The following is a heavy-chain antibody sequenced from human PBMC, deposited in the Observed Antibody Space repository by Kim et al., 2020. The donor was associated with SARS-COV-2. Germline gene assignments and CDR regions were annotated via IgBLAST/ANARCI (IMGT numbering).Heavy chain of an antibody. CDR3: ARGAYYDSSGSRDAFNV. Sequence: SETLSLTCTVSGDSINSGSYCWSWIRQPAGKGLEWVGRICTTGSTNYNPSPKSRVTILVDTSKNQFSLRLNSVTAADTAAYYCARGAYYDSSGSRDAFNVWGQGTMVIVSS. V-gene: IGHV4-61*02. D-gene: IGHD3-22*01. CDR1: GDSINSGSYC. J-gene: IGHJ3*01. CDR2: ICTTGST.